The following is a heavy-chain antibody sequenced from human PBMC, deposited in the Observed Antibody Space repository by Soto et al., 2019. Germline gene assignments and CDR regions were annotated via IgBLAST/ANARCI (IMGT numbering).Heavy chain of an antibody. CDR2: IYTGGSGST. CDR3: AREQGAYSTGGACFAVEY. Sequence: SDTLSLTCTVSGDSLSRGIYYWSWIRTHPGKGLEWIGYIYTGGSGSTYFNPSLKSRVTISADTPNNRFSLKLSSVTAADTAVYYCAREQGAYSTGGACFAVEYWGQGALVTVSS. V-gene: IGHV4-31*03. J-gene: IGHJ4*02. D-gene: IGHD3-16*01. CDR1: GDSLSRGIYY.